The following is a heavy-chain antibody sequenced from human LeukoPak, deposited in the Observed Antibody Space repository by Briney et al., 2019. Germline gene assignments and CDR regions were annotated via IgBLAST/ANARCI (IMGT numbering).Heavy chain of an antibody. J-gene: IGHJ2*01. D-gene: IGHD3-16*01. CDR3: ARGPVWGSHFAWLDP. Sequence: SETLSLTCAVYGGSFSGFYWSWVRQPPGKGLEWIGEINHSGSTHYNPSFKSRVTILVDTSRNQFSLKLTSVTAADTAVYYCARGPVWGSHFAWLDPGGRGPLVTV. V-gene: IGHV4-34*01. CDR1: GGSFSGFY. CDR2: INHSGST.